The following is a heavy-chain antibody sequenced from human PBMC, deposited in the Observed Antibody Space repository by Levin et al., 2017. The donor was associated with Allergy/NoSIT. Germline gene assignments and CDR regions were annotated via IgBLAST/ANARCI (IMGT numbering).Heavy chain of an antibody. CDR1: GGSISSYY. V-gene: IGHV4-59*01. CDR2: IYYSGST. J-gene: IGHJ5*02. Sequence: GSLRLSCTVSGGSISSYYWSWIRQPPGKGLEWIGYIYYSGSTNYNPSLKSRVTISVDTSKNQFSLKLSSVTAADTAVYYCAGSYSSSGNWFDPWGQGTLVTVSS. CDR3: AGSYSSSGNWFDP. D-gene: IGHD6-6*01.